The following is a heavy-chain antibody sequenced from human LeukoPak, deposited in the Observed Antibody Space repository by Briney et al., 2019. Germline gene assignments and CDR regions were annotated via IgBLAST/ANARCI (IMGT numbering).Heavy chain of an antibody. D-gene: IGHD4-17*01. CDR3: AREVPTGQAFDI. V-gene: IGHV3-48*03. Sequence: GGSLRLSCAASGFTFSSYEMNWVPQTPGKGLEWVSYISSSHSTIYYADSVKGRFTISRDNAKTSLYLQMNSLRAEDTAVYYCAREVPTGQAFDIWGQGTMVTVSS. CDR2: ISSSHSTI. CDR1: GFTFSSYE. J-gene: IGHJ3*02.